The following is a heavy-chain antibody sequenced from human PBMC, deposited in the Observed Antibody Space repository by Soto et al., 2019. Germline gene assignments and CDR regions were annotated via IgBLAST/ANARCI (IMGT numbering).Heavy chain of an antibody. CDR1: GGTFSSYA. Sequence: QVQLVQSGAEVKKPGSSVKVSCKASGGTFSSYAISWVRQAPGQGLEWMGGIIPIFGTANYAQKFQGRVTITADESTSTAYMELSRLRSEETAVYYCASRWQWAGIAVADYYYGMDVWRQGTTVTVSS. CDR2: IIPIFGTA. CDR3: ASRWQWAGIAVADYYYGMDV. D-gene: IGHD6-19*01. J-gene: IGHJ6*02. V-gene: IGHV1-69*01.